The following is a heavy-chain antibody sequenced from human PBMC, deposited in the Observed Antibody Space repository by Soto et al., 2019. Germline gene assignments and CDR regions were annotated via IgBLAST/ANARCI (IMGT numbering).Heavy chain of an antibody. CDR3: ARAYYDFWSGYYGQDY. Sequence: GGSLRLSCAASGFTFSNYAMSWVRQAPGKGLEWVAGISGSGNNKDYADSVKGRFTISRDNSKNTLYLQMNSLRAEDTAVYYCARAYYDFWSGYYGQDYWGQGTLVTVSS. V-gene: IGHV3-23*01. J-gene: IGHJ4*02. CDR2: ISGSGNNK. D-gene: IGHD3-3*01. CDR1: GFTFSNYA.